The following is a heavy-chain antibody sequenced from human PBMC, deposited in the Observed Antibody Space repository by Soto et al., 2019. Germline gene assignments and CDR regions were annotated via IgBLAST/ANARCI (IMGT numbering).Heavy chain of an antibody. Sequence: QVQLQESGPGLVKPSQTLSLTCTVIGGSIRSPNYYWSWIRQHPGKRPEWIGNVYYNGSTNYTPSLKSRVAISLDTSKNQFSLKLNSVTAADTAVYYCARDAPLWFGELSHWGQGTLVTVSS. CDR1: GGSIRSPNYY. D-gene: IGHD3-10*01. J-gene: IGHJ4*02. CDR2: VYYNGST. V-gene: IGHV4-31*03. CDR3: ARDAPLWFGELSH.